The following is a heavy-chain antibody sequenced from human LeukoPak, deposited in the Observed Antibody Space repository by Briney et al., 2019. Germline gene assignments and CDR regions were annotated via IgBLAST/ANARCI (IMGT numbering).Heavy chain of an antibody. CDR2: IGTSSSPI. CDR3: ARTQSGADY. D-gene: IGHD3-10*01. CDR1: GFTFSNYI. V-gene: IGHV3-48*02. J-gene: IGHJ4*02. Sequence: GGSLRLSCAASGFTFSNYIMNWVRQAPGKGLEWISYIGTSSSPIYYADSVKGRFTISRDNAKNSLYLQMNSLRDMDTAVYYCARTQSGADYWGQGILVTVSS.